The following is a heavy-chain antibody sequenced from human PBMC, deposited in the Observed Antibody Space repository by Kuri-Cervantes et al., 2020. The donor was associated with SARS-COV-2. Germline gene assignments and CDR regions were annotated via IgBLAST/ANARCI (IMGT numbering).Heavy chain of an antibody. V-gene: IGHV1-69*13. Sequence: SVKVSCKASGYTFTSYGISWVRRAPGQGLEWMGGIIPVSTTPTYAQKFHGRVTLSADESTSTVYMELSSLTSEDTAMYYCACPHGYFDFWSGKTPFDNWGQGTLVTVSS. CDR2: IIPVSTTP. J-gene: IGHJ4*02. D-gene: IGHD3-3*01. CDR1: GYTFTSYG. CDR3: ACPHGYFDFWSGKTPFDN.